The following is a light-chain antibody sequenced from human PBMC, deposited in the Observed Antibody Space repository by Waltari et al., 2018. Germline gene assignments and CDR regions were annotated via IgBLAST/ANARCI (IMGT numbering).Light chain of an antibody. CDR3: QQYDSYPHT. V-gene: IGKV1-5*03. CDR2: RAS. Sequence: DIQMTQSPSTLSPSVGDTVTITCRASQSISRWLALYQPKPGKAPKLLIYRASTLETGVPSRFSGSTSGTKFTLTISGLQPDDFGTYYCQQYDSYPHTFGGGTKVEIK. CDR1: QSISRW. J-gene: IGKJ4*01.